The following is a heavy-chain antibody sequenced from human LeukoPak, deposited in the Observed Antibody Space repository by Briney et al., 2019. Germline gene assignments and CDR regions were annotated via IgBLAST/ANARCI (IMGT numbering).Heavy chain of an antibody. D-gene: IGHD5-24*01. CDR3: ARGNYPSSCDS. J-gene: IGHJ4*02. CDR1: GFTLRNYW. CDR2: ISGDGTST. V-gene: IGHV3-74*01. Sequence: PGGSPRLSCAASGFTLRNYWMHWVRQAPGKGLVWVSHISGDGTSTGYAASVKGRFTISRDNAKNTLYLQINSLTDEDTAVYYCARGNYPSSCDSWGLGTLVTVSS.